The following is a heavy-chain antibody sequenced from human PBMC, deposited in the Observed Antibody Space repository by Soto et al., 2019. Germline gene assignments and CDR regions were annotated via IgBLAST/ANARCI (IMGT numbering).Heavy chain of an antibody. Sequence: EVQLVESGGGLVKSGGSLRLSCAASGFTFSSYNMNWVRQAPGKGLEWVSFISSSSSYIYYADSVKGRFTISRDNAKNSLYLQMNSLRAEDTAVYYCARAVGDTIFGVVILREYYFDYWGQGTLVTVSS. D-gene: IGHD3-3*01. V-gene: IGHV3-21*02. CDR1: GFTFSSYN. CDR3: ARAVGDTIFGVVILREYYFDY. CDR2: ISSSSSYI. J-gene: IGHJ4*02.